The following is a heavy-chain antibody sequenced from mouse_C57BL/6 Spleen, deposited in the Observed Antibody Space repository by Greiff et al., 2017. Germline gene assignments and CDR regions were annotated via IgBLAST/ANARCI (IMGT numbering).Heavy chain of an antibody. V-gene: IGHV5-17*01. CDR2: ISSGSSTI. D-gene: IGHD1-1*01. CDR1: GFTFSDYG. Sequence: EVQLVESGGGLVKPGGSLKLSCAASGFTFSDYGMHWVRQAPEKGLEWVAYISSGSSTIYYADTVKGRFTISRDNAKNTLFLQMTSLRSEDTAMYYCARGVVAHWYFDVWGTGTTVTVSS. CDR3: ARGVVAHWYFDV. J-gene: IGHJ1*03.